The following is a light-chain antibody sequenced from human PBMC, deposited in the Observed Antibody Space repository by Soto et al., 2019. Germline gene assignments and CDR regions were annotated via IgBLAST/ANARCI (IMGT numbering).Light chain of an antibody. Sequence: QSALTQPPSVSGSPGQSVAISCTGTSSYVGSFNRVSWYQQPPGTAPKLLIYDVSNRPSGVPDRFSGSKSGNTASLTISGLQAEDEADYYCSSFTSSDTYVFGTGTKLTVL. CDR3: SSFTSSDTYV. J-gene: IGLJ1*01. V-gene: IGLV2-18*02. CDR1: SSYVGSFNR. CDR2: DVS.